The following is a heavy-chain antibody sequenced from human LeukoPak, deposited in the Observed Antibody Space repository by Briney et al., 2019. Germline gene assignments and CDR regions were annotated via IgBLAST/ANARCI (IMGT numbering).Heavy chain of an antibody. Sequence: GGSLRLSCAASGFTVSSNYMTWVRQAPGKGLEWVGFITSRTYGGTTEYAASVKGRFTISRDDSKSIAYLQMNSLKTGDTAVYYCTRASYCGGDCYARWFDPWGQGTLVTVSS. V-gene: IGHV3-49*04. CDR2: ITSRTYGGTT. CDR3: TRASYCGGDCYARWFDP. CDR1: GFTVSSNY. J-gene: IGHJ5*02. D-gene: IGHD2-21*02.